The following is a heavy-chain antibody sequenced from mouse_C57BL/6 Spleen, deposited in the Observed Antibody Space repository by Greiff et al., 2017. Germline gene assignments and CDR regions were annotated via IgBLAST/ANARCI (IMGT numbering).Heavy chain of an antibody. CDR2: IRLKSDNYAT. CDR3: TGYGNYRFAY. CDR1: GFTFSNYW. V-gene: IGHV6-3*01. J-gene: IGHJ3*01. Sequence: EVKVVESGGGLVQPGGSMKLSCVASGFTFSNYWMNWVRQSPEKGLEWVAQIRLKSDNYATHYAESVKGRFTISRDDSKSSVYLQMNNLRAEDTGIYYCTGYGNYRFAYWGQGTLVTVSA. D-gene: IGHD2-1*01.